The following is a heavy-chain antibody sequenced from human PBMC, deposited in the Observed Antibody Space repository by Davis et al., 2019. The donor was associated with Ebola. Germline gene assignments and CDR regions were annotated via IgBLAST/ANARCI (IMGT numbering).Heavy chain of an antibody. CDR3: VRGVVVVASIYGLDV. CDR1: GYSFSTYS. CDR2: ISHRGTLI. J-gene: IGHJ6*02. Sequence: GESLKISCAASGYSFSTYSMNWVRQAPGKGLEWVSYISHRGTLIYYADSVKGRFTISRDNAKNSLYLQMNSLRDEDTALYYCVRGVVVVASIYGLDVWGQGTTVTVSS. D-gene: IGHD2-15*01. V-gene: IGHV3-48*02.